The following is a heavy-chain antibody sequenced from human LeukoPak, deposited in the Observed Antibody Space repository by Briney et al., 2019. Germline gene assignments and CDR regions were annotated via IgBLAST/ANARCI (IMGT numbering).Heavy chain of an antibody. J-gene: IGHJ4*02. Sequence: PGGSLRLSCAASGFTFSSHTMSWVRQAPGKGLEWVSSISTSSSYIYYADSVKGRLTISRDNAKNSLFLQMNSLRAEDTAVYYCARDYVGGWNDYWGQGTLVTVSS. CDR1: GFTFSSHT. CDR3: ARDYVGGWNDY. CDR2: ISTSSSYI. D-gene: IGHD3-10*02. V-gene: IGHV3-21*01.